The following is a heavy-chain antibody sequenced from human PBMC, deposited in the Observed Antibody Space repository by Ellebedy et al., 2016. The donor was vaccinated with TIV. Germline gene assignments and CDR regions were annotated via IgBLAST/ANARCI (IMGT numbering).Heavy chain of an antibody. CDR1: GYTFTGYY. V-gene: IGHV1-18*04. J-gene: IGHJ6*02. D-gene: IGHD3-10*01. CDR2: ISAYNGNT. Sequence: ASVKVSXXASGYTFTGYYMHWVRQAPGQGLEWMGWISAYNGNTNYAQKLQGRVTMTTDTSTSTAYMELRSLRSDDTAVYYCARDRSRGELWFGTSTLYGMDVWGQGTTVTVSS. CDR3: ARDRSRGELWFGTSTLYGMDV.